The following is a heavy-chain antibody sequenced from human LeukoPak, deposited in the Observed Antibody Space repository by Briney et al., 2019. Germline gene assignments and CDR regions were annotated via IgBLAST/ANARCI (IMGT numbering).Heavy chain of an antibody. D-gene: IGHD2-15*01. CDR2: MSYSGST. CDR1: GGSISSSSYY. V-gene: IGHV4-61*05. CDR3: ARGYCRGGSCYRTFFDQ. Sequence: SETLSLTCTVSGGSISSSSYYWGWIRQPPGKGLEWIGYMSYSGSTNYNSTLKSRVTISLDTSKNQFSLKLNSVTAADTAVYYCARGYCRGGSCYRTFFDQWGLGTLVTVSS. J-gene: IGHJ4*02.